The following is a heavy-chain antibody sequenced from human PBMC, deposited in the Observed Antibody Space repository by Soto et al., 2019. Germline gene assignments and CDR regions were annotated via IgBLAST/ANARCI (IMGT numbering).Heavy chain of an antibody. J-gene: IGHJ4*02. V-gene: IGHV1-24*01. D-gene: IGHD4-17*01. Sequence: PGASVKVSCKVSGYTLTELSMHWVRQAPGKGLEWMGGFDPEDGETIYAQKFQGRVTMTEDTSTDTAYMELSSLRSEDTAVYYCATDYGGNSGIDYWGQGTLVTVSS. CDR3: ATDYGGNSGIDY. CDR1: GYTLTELS. CDR2: FDPEDGET.